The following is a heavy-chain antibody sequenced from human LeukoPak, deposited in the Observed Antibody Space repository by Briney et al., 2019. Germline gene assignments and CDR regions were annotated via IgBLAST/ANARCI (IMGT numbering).Heavy chain of an antibody. CDR2: IYYSGST. V-gene: IGHV4-59*01. J-gene: IGHJ4*02. CDR1: RGSISNYY. Sequence: SETLSPTCTVSRGSISNYYWGWIRQPPGKGLEWIGVIYYSGSTNYNPSLKSRVTISIDMSKNQFSLKLSSVTAADTAVYYCARVRGPYYFDYWGQGTLVTVSS. CDR3: ARVRGPYYFDY.